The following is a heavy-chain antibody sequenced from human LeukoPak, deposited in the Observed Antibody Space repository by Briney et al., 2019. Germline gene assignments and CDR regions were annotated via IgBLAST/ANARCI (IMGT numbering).Heavy chain of an antibody. CDR1: GFTFSSYA. CDR3: SKGPGDYGMDV. CDR2: ISGSGGST. Sequence: PGGSLRLSCAASGFTFSSYAMSWVRQAPGKGLEWVSAISGSGGSTYSADSVKGRFTISRDNSKNTLYLQMNSLRAEDTALYYGSKGPGDYGMDVWGQGTTVTVSS. J-gene: IGHJ6*02. V-gene: IGHV3-23*01.